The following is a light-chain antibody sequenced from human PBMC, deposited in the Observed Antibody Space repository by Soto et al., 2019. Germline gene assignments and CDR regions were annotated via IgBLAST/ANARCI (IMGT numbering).Light chain of an antibody. CDR1: QSISSW. CDR2: KAS. V-gene: IGKV1-5*03. CDR3: QQYNSYPWT. Sequence: DIQRTQSRSTLSASVGDRVTITCRASQSISSWLAWYQQKPGKAPKLLIYKASSLESGVPSRFSGSGSGTEFTLTISSLQPDDFATYYCQQYNSYPWTFGQGTKVDIK. J-gene: IGKJ1*01.